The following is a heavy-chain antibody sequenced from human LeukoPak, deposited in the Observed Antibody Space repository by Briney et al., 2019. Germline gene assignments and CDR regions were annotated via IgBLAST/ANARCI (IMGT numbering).Heavy chain of an antibody. V-gene: IGHV1-2*02. J-gene: IGHJ6*02. CDR1: GYTFTSYY. D-gene: IGHD5-18*01. CDR3: ATSIQPLSDLPRGGDGMDV. Sequence: GASVKVSCKASGYTFTSYYMHWVRQAPGQGLEWMGWINPNSGGTNYAQKFQGGVTMTRDTSISTAYMELSRLRSDDTAVYYCATSIQPLSDLPRGGDGMDVWGQGTTVTVSS. CDR2: INPNSGGT.